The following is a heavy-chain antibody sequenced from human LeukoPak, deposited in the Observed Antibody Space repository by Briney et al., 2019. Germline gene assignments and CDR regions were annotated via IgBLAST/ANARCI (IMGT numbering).Heavy chain of an antibody. CDR2: IYPGDSDI. CDR1: GYSFTDYW. V-gene: IGHV5-51*01. CDR3: ARAPILWSGEWGAFDT. Sequence: GESLKISCQSSGYSFTDYWSGWVRQMPGKGLEWMAIIYPGDSDIKYSPSFQGQVTISADKSINTAYLQWTSLKASDSAMYYCARAPILWSGEWGAFDTWGQGTVVVVSS. D-gene: IGHD3-10*01. J-gene: IGHJ3*02.